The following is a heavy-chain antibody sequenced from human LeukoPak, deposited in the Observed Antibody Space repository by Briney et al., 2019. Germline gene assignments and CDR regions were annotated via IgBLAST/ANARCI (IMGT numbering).Heavy chain of an antibody. CDR1: GFTFSNYN. CDR2: ITSSGTYI. CDR3: AELGITMIGGV. D-gene: IGHD3-10*02. V-gene: IGHV3-21*01. Sequence: GGSLRLSCAASGFTFSNYNMNWVRQAPGKAMEWVSSITSSGTYIFYADSVKGRFTISRDNAKNSLYLQMNSLRAEDTAVYYCAELGITMIGGVWGKGTTVTISS. J-gene: IGHJ6*04.